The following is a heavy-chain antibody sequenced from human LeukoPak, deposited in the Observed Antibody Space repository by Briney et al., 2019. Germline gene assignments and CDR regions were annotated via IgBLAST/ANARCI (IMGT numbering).Heavy chain of an antibody. CDR2: ISAYNGNT. CDR1: GYTFTSYG. Sequence: ASVKVSCKASGYTFTSYGISWVRQAPGQGLEWMGWISAYNGNTNYAQKLQGRVTMTTDTSTSTAYMELRSLRSDDTAVYYCARGSPPTNYDFWSGHWGGWFDPWGQGTLVTVSS. V-gene: IGHV1-18*01. D-gene: IGHD3-3*01. CDR3: ARGSPPTNYDFWSGHWGGWFDP. J-gene: IGHJ5*02.